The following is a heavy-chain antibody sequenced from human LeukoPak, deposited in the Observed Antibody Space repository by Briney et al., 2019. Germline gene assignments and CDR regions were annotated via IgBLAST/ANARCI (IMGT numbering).Heavy chain of an antibody. V-gene: IGHV3-30*18. CDR1: GFTFSSYG. CDR3: AKDELRFLEWLLSLMDV. D-gene: IGHD3-3*01. CDR2: ISYDGSNK. Sequence: GRSLRLSCAASGFTFSSYGMHWVRQAPGKGLEWVAVISYDGSNKYYADSVKGRFTISRDNSKNTLYLQMNSLRAEDTAVYYCAKDELRFLEWLLSLMDVWGQETTVTVSS. J-gene: IGHJ6*02.